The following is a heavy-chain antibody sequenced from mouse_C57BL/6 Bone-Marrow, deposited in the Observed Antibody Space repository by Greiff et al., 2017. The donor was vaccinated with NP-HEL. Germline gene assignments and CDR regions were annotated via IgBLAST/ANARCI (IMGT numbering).Heavy chain of an antibody. Sequence: EVKLVESGGGLVKPGGSLKLSCVASGFTFSSYTMSWVRQTPEKRLEWVATISGGGGNTYYPDSVKGRFTISRDNAKNTLYLQMGSLRSEDSGLYYCARLGGWYFDYWGQGTTLTVSS. V-gene: IGHV5-9*01. J-gene: IGHJ2*01. CDR1: GFTFSSYT. D-gene: IGHD2-3*01. CDR2: ISGGGGNT. CDR3: ARLGGWYFDY.